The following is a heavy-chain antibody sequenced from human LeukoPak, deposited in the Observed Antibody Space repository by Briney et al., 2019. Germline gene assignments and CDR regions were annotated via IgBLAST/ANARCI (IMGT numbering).Heavy chain of an antibody. Sequence: PGGSLRLSCAASGFTVSSNYMSWIRRPPGKGLEWIGNIFYSGSTYYSPSLKSRVTISLDTSRNQFSLKLTSVTAADTAVYYCAKSNGYGLVDIWGQGTMVTVSS. V-gene: IGHV4-59*02. J-gene: IGHJ3*02. D-gene: IGHD3-10*01. CDR1: GFTVSSNY. CDR3: AKSNGYGLVDI. CDR2: IFYSGST.